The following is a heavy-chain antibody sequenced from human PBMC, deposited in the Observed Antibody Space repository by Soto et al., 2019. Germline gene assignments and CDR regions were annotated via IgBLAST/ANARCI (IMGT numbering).Heavy chain of an antibody. CDR1: GGTFSSYA. Sequence: SVKVSCKASGGTFSSYAISWVRQAPGQGLEWMGGIIPIFGTANYAQKFQGRVTITADESTSTAYMELSSLRSEDTAVYYCARLPYCISTSCYYHVWFDPWGQGTLVTVSS. CDR2: IIPIFGTA. CDR3: ARLPYCISTSCYYHVWFDP. D-gene: IGHD2-2*01. V-gene: IGHV1-69*13. J-gene: IGHJ5*02.